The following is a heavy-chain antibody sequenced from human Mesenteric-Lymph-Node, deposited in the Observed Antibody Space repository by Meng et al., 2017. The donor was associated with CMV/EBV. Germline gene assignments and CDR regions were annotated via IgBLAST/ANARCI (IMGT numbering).Heavy chain of an antibody. J-gene: IGHJ4*02. Sequence: GESLKISCKGSGYSFTSYWIGWVRQMPGKGLEWMGIIYPGDSDTRYSPSFQGQVTISVDKSISTAYLQWSSLKASDTAMYYCARHYYDILTGYYYFDYWGQGTLVTVSS. D-gene: IGHD3-9*01. CDR3: ARHYYDILTGYYYFDY. CDR1: GYSFTSYW. V-gene: IGHV5-51*01. CDR2: IYPGDSDT.